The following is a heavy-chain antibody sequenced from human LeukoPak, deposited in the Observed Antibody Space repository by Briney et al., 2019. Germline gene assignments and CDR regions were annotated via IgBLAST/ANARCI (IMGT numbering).Heavy chain of an antibody. Sequence: PGGSLRLSCTASGFTFGDYAMSWFRQAPGKGLEWVGFIRSKAYGGTTEYAASVKGRFTISRDDSKSIDYLQMNSLKTEDTAVYYCTRDLNLNYYGSSGYYYYYYYYMDVWGKGTTVTVSS. CDR3: TRDLNLNYYGSSGYYYYYYYYMDV. J-gene: IGHJ6*03. D-gene: IGHD3-22*01. V-gene: IGHV3-49*03. CDR2: IRSKAYGGTT. CDR1: GFTFGDYA.